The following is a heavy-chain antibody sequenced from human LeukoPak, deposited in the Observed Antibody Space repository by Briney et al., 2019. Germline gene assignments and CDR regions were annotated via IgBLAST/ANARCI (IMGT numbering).Heavy chain of an antibody. CDR1: GFTFSSYW. CDR3: ARDRRSWIQLWLYDY. J-gene: IGHJ4*02. V-gene: IGHV3-74*01. Sequence: GRSLRLSCAASGFTFSSYWMHWVRQAPGKGLVWVSRINSDGSSTSYADSVKGRFTISRDNAKNTLYLQMNSLRAEDTAVYYCARDRRSWIQLWLYDYWGQGTLVTVSS. CDR2: INSDGSST. D-gene: IGHD5-18*01.